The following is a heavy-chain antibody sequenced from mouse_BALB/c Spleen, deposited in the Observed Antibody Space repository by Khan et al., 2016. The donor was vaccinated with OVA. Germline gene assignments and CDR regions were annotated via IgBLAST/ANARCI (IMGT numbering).Heavy chain of an antibody. D-gene: IGHD2-10*01. CDR1: GYTFTNYG. Sequence: QIQLVQSGPELQKPGETVKISCKASGYTFTNYGMNWVKQAPGKGLKWMGWIYTHTGEATYADDFKGRFALSLETSASTAYLQINSLKNEDTATDFCARPPYYSYVMVYWGQGTSVTVSS. V-gene: IGHV9-3-1*01. CDR2: IYTHTGEA. J-gene: IGHJ4*01. CDR3: ARPPYYSYVMVY.